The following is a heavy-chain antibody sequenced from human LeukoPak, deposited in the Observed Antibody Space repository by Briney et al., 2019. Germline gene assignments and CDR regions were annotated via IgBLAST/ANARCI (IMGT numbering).Heavy chain of an antibody. J-gene: IGHJ6*03. CDR1: GFTFSSYW. CDR2: IKQDGSEK. D-gene: IGHD6-13*01. Sequence: PGGSLRLSCAASGFTFSSYWMSWVRQAPGKGLEWVANIKQDGSEKYYVDSVKGRFTISRDNAKSSLYLQMNSLRAEDTAVYYCASIAAALSYYYYYYMDVWGKGTTVTVSS. CDR3: ASIAAALSYYYYYYMDV. V-gene: IGHV3-7*01.